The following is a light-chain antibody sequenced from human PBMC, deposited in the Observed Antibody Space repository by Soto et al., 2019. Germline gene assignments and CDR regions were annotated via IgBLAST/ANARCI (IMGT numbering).Light chain of an antibody. J-gene: IGLJ1*01. Sequence: QSVLTQPASVSGSPGQSIAISCTGTSSDVGGYSYVSWYQQQPGKAPKLAISDVSNRPSGVSDRFSGSKSGNTASLTISGLQTEDEADYYCASYITSSTYVFGTGTKVTVL. V-gene: IGLV2-14*01. CDR1: SSDVGGYSY. CDR2: DVS. CDR3: ASYITSSTYV.